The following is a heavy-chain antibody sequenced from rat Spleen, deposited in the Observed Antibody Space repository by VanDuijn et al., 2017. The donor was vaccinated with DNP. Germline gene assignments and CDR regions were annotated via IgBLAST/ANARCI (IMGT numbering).Heavy chain of an antibody. J-gene: IGHJ4*01. CDR2: ISPSDVNT. CDR3: ATSTGISLYAMDA. CDR1: GFTFSNFG. Sequence: EVQLVESGGGLVQPGKSLKLSCAASGFTFSNFGMYWIRQAPTKDLEWVASISPSDVNTYYRNSVKGRFTISRDGAKSTLFLQMDSLRSEDTATYYCATSTGISLYAMDAWGQGTSVTVSS. D-gene: IGHD1-9*01. V-gene: IGHV5-19*01.